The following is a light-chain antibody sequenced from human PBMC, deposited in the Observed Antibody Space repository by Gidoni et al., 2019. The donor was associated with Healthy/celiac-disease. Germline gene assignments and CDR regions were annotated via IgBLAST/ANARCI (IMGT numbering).Light chain of an antibody. CDR3: SSYTSSSTPYV. V-gene: IGLV2-14*03. J-gene: IGLJ1*01. CDR1: SSDVGGYNY. Sequence: QSAPTQPASVSGSPEQSITISCTGTSSDVGGYNYVSWYQQHPGKAPKLMIYDVSNRPSGVSNRFSGSKSGNTASLTISGLQAEDEADYYCSSYTSSSTPYVFGTGTKVTVL. CDR2: DVS.